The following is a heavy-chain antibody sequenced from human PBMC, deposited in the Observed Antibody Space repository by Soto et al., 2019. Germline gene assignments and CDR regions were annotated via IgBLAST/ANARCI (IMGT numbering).Heavy chain of an antibody. J-gene: IGHJ6*02. D-gene: IGHD3-3*01. CDR3: ARDYYDFWSGYSLYYYYYGMDV. CDR1: GYTFTSYG. Sequence: GASVKVSCKASGYTFTSYGISWVRQAPGQGLEWMGWISAYNGNTNYAQKLQGRVTTTTDTSTSTAYMELRSLRSDDTAVYYCARDYYDFWSGYSLYYYYYGMDVWGQGTTVTVSS. CDR2: ISAYNGNT. V-gene: IGHV1-18*01.